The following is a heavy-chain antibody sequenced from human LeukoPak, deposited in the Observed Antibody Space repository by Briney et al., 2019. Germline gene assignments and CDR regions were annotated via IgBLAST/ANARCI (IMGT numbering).Heavy chain of an antibody. V-gene: IGHV1-69*04. Sequence: SVKDSCKAPLGTFSSTASCAVRQGLEQGVECTGTIIPILGIANYAQKFQSRVTITADKSTSTAYMELSSVRSEDTAVYYCARLVAVAGPFDFDYWGQGTLVTVSS. CDR1: LGTFSSTA. D-gene: IGHD6-19*01. CDR3: ARLVAVAGPFDFDY. CDR2: IIPILGIA. J-gene: IGHJ4*02.